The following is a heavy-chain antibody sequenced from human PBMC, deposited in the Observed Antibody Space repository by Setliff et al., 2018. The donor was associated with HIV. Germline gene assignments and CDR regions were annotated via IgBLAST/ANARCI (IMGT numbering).Heavy chain of an antibody. V-gene: IGHV4-59*11. D-gene: IGHD1-7*01. Sequence: NLSLTCTVSGGSISSHCWSWIRQSPGKALEWIGYIYASGSIIYNPSLKSRVTILLDTSKNQFSLRLSSVTAADPAVYYCARHRGMPGTTWYNHYMDVWGTGATVTVSS. CDR1: GGSISSHC. CDR3: ARHRGMPGTTWYNHYMDV. CDR2: IYASGSI. J-gene: IGHJ6*03.